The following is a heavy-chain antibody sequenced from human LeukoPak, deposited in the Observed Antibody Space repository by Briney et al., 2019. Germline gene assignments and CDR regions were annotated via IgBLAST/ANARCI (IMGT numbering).Heavy chain of an antibody. CDR1: GGSISSYY. D-gene: IGHD6-13*01. V-gene: IGHV4-59*08. J-gene: IGHJ4*02. CDR3: AGFYSSSWYRGDYFDY. Sequence: SETRSLTCTVSGGSISSYYWSWIRQPPGKGLEWIGYIYYSGSTNYNPSLKSRVTISVDTSKNQFSLKLSSVTAADTAVYYCAGFYSSSWYRGDYFDYWGQGTLVTVSS. CDR2: IYYSGST.